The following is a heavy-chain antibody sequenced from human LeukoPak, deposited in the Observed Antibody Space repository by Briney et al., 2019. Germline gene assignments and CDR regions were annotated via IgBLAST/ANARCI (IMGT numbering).Heavy chain of an antibody. CDR3: ARDPSRDTAMVPYNWFDP. Sequence: ASVKVSCKASGYTFTSYYMHWVRQAPGQGLKWMGIINLSGGSTSYAQKFQGRVTMTRDTSTSTVYMELSSLRSEDTAVYYCARDPSRDTAMVPYNWFDPWGQGTLVTVSS. CDR1: GYTFTSYY. V-gene: IGHV1-46*01. CDR2: INLSGGST. D-gene: IGHD5-18*01. J-gene: IGHJ5*02.